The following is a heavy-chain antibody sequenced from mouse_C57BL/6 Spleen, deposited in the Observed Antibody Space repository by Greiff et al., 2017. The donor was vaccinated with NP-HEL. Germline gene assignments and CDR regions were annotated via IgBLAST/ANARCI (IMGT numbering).Heavy chain of an antibody. Sequence: QVQLQQSGPGLVQPSQSLSITCTVSGFSLTSYGVHWVRQSPGKGLEWLGVIWSGGSTDYNAAFISRLSISKDNSKSQVFFKMNSLQADDTAIYYCARRDGSSPYAMDYWGQGTSVTVSS. J-gene: IGHJ4*01. D-gene: IGHD1-1*01. CDR1: GFSLTSYG. CDR2: IWSGGST. CDR3: ARRDGSSPYAMDY. V-gene: IGHV2-2*01.